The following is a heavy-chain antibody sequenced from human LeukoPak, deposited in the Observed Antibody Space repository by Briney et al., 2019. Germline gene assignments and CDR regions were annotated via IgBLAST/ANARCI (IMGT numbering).Heavy chain of an antibody. CDR1: GFTFSSYA. Sequence: GGSLRLSCAASGFTFSSYAMHWVRQAPGEGLEWLSVIYSDGSTYYADSVKGRFTILRDNSKNTLYLQMNSLRAEDTAVYYCARLPIVVITSGGYWGQGTLVTVSS. D-gene: IGHD3-22*01. J-gene: IGHJ4*02. CDR2: IYSDGST. CDR3: ARLPIVVITSGGY. V-gene: IGHV3-53*01.